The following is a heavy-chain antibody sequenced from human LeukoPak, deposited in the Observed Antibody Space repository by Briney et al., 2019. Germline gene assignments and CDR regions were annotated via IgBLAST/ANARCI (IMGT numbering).Heavy chain of an antibody. CDR1: GYTFTNYF. V-gene: IGHV1-46*01. CDR3: ARRDCVGDCYSNWFDP. D-gene: IGHD2-21*02. CDR2: INPRGGST. J-gene: IGHJ5*02. Sequence: ASVKVSCKASGYTFTNYFMHWVRQAPGQGLEWMGVINPRGGSTGYAQKFQGRITMTTDMSTRTVYMELSSLESEDTAVYYCARRDCVGDCYSNWFDPWGQGTLVTVSS.